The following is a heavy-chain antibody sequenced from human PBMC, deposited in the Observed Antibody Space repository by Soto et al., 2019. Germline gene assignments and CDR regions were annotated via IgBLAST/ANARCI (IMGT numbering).Heavy chain of an antibody. CDR2: IDPSDSYT. CDR3: SCSPPAYCSGGSCHNYYYGMDV. CDR1: GYSFTSYW. J-gene: IGHJ6*02. V-gene: IGHV5-10-1*01. D-gene: IGHD2-15*01. Sequence: GESLKISCKGSGYSFTSYWISWVRQMPGKGLEWMGRIDPSDSYTNYSPSFQGHVTISADKSISTAYLQWSSLKASDTAMYYCSCSPPAYCSGGSCHNYYYGMDVWGRGTTVTVSS.